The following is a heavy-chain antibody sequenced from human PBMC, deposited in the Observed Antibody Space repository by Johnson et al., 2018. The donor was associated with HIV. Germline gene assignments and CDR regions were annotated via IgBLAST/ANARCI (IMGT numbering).Heavy chain of an antibody. J-gene: IGHJ3*02. CDR1: GLTFSSYA. CDR2: ISASGGST. Sequence: VQLVESGGGLAQPGGSLRLSCVGSGLTFSSYAMSWVRQAPGKGLEWVSAISASGGSTYYADSVKGRFTISRDNTNNTLLLQMNSLRAEDTAVYYCAAGIAVAGLRGNAFDIWGQ. CDR3: AAGIAVAGLRGNAFDI. D-gene: IGHD6-19*01. V-gene: IGHV3-23*04.